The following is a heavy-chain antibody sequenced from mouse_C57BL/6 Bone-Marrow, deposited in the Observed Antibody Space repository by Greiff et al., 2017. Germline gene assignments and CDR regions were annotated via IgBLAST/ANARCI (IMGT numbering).Heavy chain of an antibody. CDR3: ARYPYYYGSGYYYAMDY. V-gene: IGHV1-81*01. D-gene: IGHD1-1*01. CDR1: GYTFTSYG. J-gene: IGHJ4*01. Sequence: QVHVKQSGAELARPGASVKLSCKASGYTFTSYGISWVKQRTGQGLEWIGEIYPRSGNTYYNEKFKGKATLTADKSSSTAYMELRSLTSEDSAVYFGARYPYYYGSGYYYAMDYWGQGTSVTVSS. CDR2: IYPRSGNT.